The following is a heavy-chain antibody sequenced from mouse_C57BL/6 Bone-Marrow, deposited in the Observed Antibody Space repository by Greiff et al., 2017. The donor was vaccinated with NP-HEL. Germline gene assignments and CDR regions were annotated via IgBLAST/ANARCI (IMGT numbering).Heavy chain of an antibody. CDR2: IYPGDGDT. D-gene: IGHD6-1*01. CDR3: ARRGSH. Sequence: VQGVESGPELVKPGASVKISCTASGYAFSSSWMNWVQQRPGKGLEWIGRIYPGDGDTNYNGKFKGQATLTADKSSSTAYMQLSSLTSEDTAISCCARRGSHWGQGTSVTVSA. J-gene: IGHJ4*01. CDR1: GYAFSSSW. V-gene: IGHV1-82*01.